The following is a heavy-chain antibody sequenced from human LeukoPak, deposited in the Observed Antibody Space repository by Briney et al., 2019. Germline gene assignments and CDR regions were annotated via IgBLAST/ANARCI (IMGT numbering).Heavy chain of an antibody. CDR2: INPNSGGT. D-gene: IGHD3-22*01. V-gene: IGHV1-2*06. J-gene: IGHJ4*02. CDR3: AREGYYDSSGHSGFDY. Sequence: ASVKVSCKASGYTFTGYYMHWVRQAPGQGLEWMGRINPNSGGTNYAQKFQGRVTMTRDTSISTAYMELSRLRSDDTAVCYCAREGYYDSSGHSGFDYWGQGTLVTVSS. CDR1: GYTFTGYY.